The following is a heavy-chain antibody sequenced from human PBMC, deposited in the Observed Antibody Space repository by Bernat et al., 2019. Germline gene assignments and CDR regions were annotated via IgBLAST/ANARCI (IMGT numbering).Heavy chain of an antibody. CDR2: ISWNSGTI. D-gene: IGHD5/OR15-5a*01. CDR1: GFTFNDYA. J-gene: IGHJ2*01. V-gene: IGHV3-9*01. CDR3: AKCRGGVSTNWYFYL. Sequence: EVQLVESGGGLVQPGRSLRLSCAASGFTFNDYAMHWVRQAPGKALEWVSGISWNSGTIAYADSVKGRFTISRDNAKKSLYLQMNSLRTEDTAFYYCAKCRGGVSTNWYFYLWGRGTLVTVSS.